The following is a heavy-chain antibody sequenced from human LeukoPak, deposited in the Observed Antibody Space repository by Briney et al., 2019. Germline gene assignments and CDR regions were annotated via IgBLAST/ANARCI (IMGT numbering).Heavy chain of an antibody. V-gene: IGHV4-59*11. CDR3: TKGRLIAGATVFVY. J-gene: IGHJ4*02. CDR2: IYCSGST. Sequence: SETLSLTCTVSGDSISSHYWSWIRQPPGKGLEWIGCIYCSGSTNYNPSLKSRVTISVETSNSQLSLKLSSVTAADTTVYFCTKGRLIAGATVFVYWGQGTLVTVSS. D-gene: IGHD1-26*01. CDR1: GDSISSHY.